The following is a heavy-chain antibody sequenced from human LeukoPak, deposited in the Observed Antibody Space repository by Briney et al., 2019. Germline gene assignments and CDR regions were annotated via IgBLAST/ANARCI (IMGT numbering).Heavy chain of an antibody. CDR3: ARRQAYYYDSSGYFYYYGMDV. Sequence: QPGGSLRLSCAASGFTFSSYEMNWVRQAPGKGLEWVSYISSSGSTIYYADSVKGRFTISRDKAKNSLYLQMNSLRAEDTAVYYCARRQAYYYDSSGYFYYYGMDVWGQGTTVTVSS. CDR2: ISSSGSTI. V-gene: IGHV3-48*03. J-gene: IGHJ6*02. D-gene: IGHD3-22*01. CDR1: GFTFSSYE.